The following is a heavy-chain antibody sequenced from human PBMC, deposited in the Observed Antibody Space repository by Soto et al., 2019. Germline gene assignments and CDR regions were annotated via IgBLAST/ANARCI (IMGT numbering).Heavy chain of an antibody. J-gene: IGHJ4*02. Sequence: ASVKVSCKASGYTFTGYYMHWVRQAPGQGLEWMGWINPNSGGTNYAQKFQGWVTMTRDTSISTAYMELSRLRSDDTAVYYCARSAVAAGGYIDYWGQGTLVTVSS. CDR3: ARSAVAAGGYIDY. CDR1: GYTFTGYY. CDR2: INPNSGGT. V-gene: IGHV1-2*04. D-gene: IGHD6-13*01.